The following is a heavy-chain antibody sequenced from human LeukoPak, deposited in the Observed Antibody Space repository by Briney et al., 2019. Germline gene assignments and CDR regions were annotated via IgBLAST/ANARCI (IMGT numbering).Heavy chain of an antibody. D-gene: IGHD3-10*02. V-gene: IGHV3-48*03. Sequence: GGSLRLSCAASGFTFSSYEMNWVRQAPGKGLEWVSYISSSGGTIYYADSVKGRFTISRDNAKNSLYLQMNSLRAEDTAVYYCAELGITMIGGVWGKGTTVTVFS. CDR1: GFTFSSYE. J-gene: IGHJ6*04. CDR2: ISSSGGTI. CDR3: AELGITMIGGV.